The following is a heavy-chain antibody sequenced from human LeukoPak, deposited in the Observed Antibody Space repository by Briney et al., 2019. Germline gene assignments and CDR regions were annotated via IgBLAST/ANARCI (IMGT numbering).Heavy chain of an antibody. D-gene: IGHD6-19*01. J-gene: IGHJ4*02. CDR2: INHSGST. CDR3: TREHGWYYFDY. V-gene: IGHV4-34*01. Sequence: SETLSLTCAVYGGSFSGYYWSWIRQPPGKGLEWIGEINHSGSTNYNPSLKSRVTISVDTSKNQFSLKLSSVTAADTAVYHCTREHGWYYFDYWGQGTLVTVSS. CDR1: GGSFSGYY.